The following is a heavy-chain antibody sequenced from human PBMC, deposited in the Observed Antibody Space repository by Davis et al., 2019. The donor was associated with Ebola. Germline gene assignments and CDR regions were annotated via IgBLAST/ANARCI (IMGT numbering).Heavy chain of an antibody. CDR1: GFTFSSYA. V-gene: IGHV3-23*01. D-gene: IGHD4-17*01. J-gene: IGHJ6*02. CDR2: ISGSGGST. Sequence: PGGSLRLSCAASGFTFSSYAMSWVRQAPGKGLEWVSAISGSGGSTYYADSVKGRFTISRDNSKNTLYLQMSSLRAEDTAVYYCVKSPHSGDDYYYYYGMDVWGQGTTVTVSS. CDR3: VKSPHSGDDYYYYYGMDV.